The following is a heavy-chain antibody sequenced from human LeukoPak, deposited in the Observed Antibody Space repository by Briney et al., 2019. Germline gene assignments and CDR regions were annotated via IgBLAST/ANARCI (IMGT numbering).Heavy chain of an antibody. J-gene: IGHJ4*02. CDR2: FNADYSET. CDR1: GYSFSNYW. CDR3: ARHSRGSNDY. D-gene: IGHD5-12*01. Sequence: GESLKISCKGSGYSFSNYWIAWVRQMPGKGLEWVGVFNADYSETRYSPSFQGQVTISADNSISTAYLQWSSLKASENGMYYCARHSRGSNDYWGQGTRVTVSS. V-gene: IGHV5-51*01.